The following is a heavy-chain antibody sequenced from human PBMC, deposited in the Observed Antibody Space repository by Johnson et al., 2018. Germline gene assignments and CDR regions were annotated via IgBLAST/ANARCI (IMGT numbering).Heavy chain of an antibody. CDR3: ARGSGSAYYYAMDV. CDR1: GYTFTHYF. CDR2: INPSTGVT. D-gene: IGHD1-26*01. Sequence: QVQLVQSGAEVTKPGASVKVSCKASGYTFTHYFMHWVRQAPGQGLEWVGIINPSTGVTNNAQRFYDRVTMTSDTSTSTVYKEVHSLRSEDTAVYYCARGSGSAYYYAMDVWGQGTTVTVSS. V-gene: IGHV1-46*01. J-gene: IGHJ6*02.